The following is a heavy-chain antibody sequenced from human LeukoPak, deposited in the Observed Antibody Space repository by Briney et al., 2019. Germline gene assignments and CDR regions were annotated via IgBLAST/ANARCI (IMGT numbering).Heavy chain of an antibody. J-gene: IGHJ4*02. V-gene: IGHV3-30*02. CDR2: IRNDGSNE. D-gene: IGHD4-17*01. CDR3: VKDDSGADYDELGYFDY. CDR1: GFTFTAFG. Sequence: GGSLRLSCAASGFTFTAFGMHWVRQPPGKGLEWVAFIRNDGSNEYYADFGKGRFTLSRDNSKNTLYLQMNRLTSEDTGIYYCVKDDSGADYDELGYFDYWGQGSLVTVSS.